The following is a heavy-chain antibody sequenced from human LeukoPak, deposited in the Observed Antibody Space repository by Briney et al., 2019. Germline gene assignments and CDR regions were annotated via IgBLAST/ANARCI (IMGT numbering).Heavy chain of an antibody. CDR3: AHRGSSGYTPFYDY. J-gene: IGHJ4*02. D-gene: IGHD3-22*01. Sequence: SDPTLVNPTQTLTLTCTFSGFSLSTSGVGVGWIRQPPGKALEWLALIYWDDDKRYSPSLKSRLTITKDTSKNQVVLTMTNMDPVDTATYYCAHRGSSGYTPFYDYWGQGTLVTVSS. CDR1: GFSLSTSGVG. CDR2: IYWDDDK. V-gene: IGHV2-5*02.